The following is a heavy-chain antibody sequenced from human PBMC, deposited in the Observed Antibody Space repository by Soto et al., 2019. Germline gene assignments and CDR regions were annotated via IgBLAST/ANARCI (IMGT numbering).Heavy chain of an antibody. CDR1: GFTFSTYG. D-gene: IGHD2-15*01. Sequence: QVQLVESGGGVVQPGRSLRLSCAASGFTFSTYGMHWVRQAPDKGLEWVAVIWYDGSNKYYADSVKGRFSIARDNYKNTLYLQMNSLRAEDTAVNYCARDYSHNFDYWGQGTLVTVSS. CDR3: ARDYSHNFDY. V-gene: IGHV3-33*01. CDR2: IWYDGSNK. J-gene: IGHJ4*02.